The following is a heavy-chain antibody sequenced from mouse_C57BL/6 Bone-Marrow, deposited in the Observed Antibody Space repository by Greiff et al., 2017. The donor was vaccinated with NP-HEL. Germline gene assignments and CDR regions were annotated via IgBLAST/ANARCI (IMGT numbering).Heavy chain of an antibody. CDR2: IYPGSGNT. D-gene: IGHD1-1*01. Sequence: VQLQQSGAELVRPGASVKLSCKASGYTFTDYYINWVKQRPGQGLEWIARIYPGSGNTYYNEKFKGKATLTAEKSSSTAYMQLSSLTSEDSAVYFCARGLTTVVAPDYWGQGTTLTVSS. J-gene: IGHJ2*01. V-gene: IGHV1-76*01. CDR3: ARGLTTVVAPDY. CDR1: GYTFTDYY.